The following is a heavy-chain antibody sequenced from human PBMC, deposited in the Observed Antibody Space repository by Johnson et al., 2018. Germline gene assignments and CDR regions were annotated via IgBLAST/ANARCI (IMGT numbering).Heavy chain of an antibody. CDR1: GFTFSSYG. D-gene: IGHD1-26*01. CDR3: AKDMELLGLYFYYDYGMDV. Sequence: QVQLVESGGGVGQPGRSLRLSCAASGFTFSSYGMHWVRQAPGKGLEWVAVIWYDGSNKYYADSVKGRFTISRYNSKNKLYLQMNSLRAEDTAVYYCAKDMELLGLYFYYDYGMDVWGQGTTVTVSS. J-gene: IGHJ6*02. CDR2: IWYDGSNK. V-gene: IGHV3-33*06.